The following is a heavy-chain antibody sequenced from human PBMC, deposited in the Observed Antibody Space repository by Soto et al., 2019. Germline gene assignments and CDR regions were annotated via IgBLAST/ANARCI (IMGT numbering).Heavy chain of an antibody. J-gene: IGHJ5*02. V-gene: IGHV4-39*01. Sequence: PSETLSLTCTVSGGSISSSSYYWGWIRQPPGKGLEWIGSIYYSGSTYYNPSLKSRVTISVDTSKNQFSLKLSSVTAADTAVYYCARLNIEYSSYEKTYNWFDPWGQGTLVTVSS. CDR3: ARLNIEYSSYEKTYNWFDP. CDR1: GGSISSSSYY. D-gene: IGHD6-6*01. CDR2: IYYSGST.